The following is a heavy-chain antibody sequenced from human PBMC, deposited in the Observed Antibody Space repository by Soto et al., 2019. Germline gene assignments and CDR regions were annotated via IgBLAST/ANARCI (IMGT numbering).Heavy chain of an antibody. CDR2: IYYRGST. CDR1: GGSISSYY. D-gene: IGHD3-10*01. Sequence: SKTLSLTCTVSGGSISSYYCSWIRQPPGKGLEWIGYIYYRGSTNYNPSLKSRVTISVDTSKNQFSLKLSSVTAADTAVYYCARVWGGAFYVCGQGTMVTVSS. J-gene: IGHJ3*01. V-gene: IGHV4-59*08. CDR3: ARVWGGAFYV.